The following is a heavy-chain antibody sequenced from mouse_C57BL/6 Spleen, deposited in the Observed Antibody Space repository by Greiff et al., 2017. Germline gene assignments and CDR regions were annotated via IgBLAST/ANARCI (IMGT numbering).Heavy chain of an antibody. J-gene: IGHJ4*01. CDR3: ASYGSSYGYAMDY. D-gene: IGHD1-1*01. Sequence: VQGVESGAELARPGASVKLSCKASGYTFTSYGISWVKQRTGQGLEWIGEIYPRSGNTYYNEKFKGKATLTADKSSSTAYMELRSLTSEDSAVYFCASYGSSYGYAMDYWGQGTSVTVSS. CDR2: IYPRSGNT. CDR1: GYTFTSYG. V-gene: IGHV1-81*01.